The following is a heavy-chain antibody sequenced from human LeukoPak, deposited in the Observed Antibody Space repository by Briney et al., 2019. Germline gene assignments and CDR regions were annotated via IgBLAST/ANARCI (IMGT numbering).Heavy chain of an antibody. CDR1: GFIFSGYG. CDR3: AKESDVAAAGIDY. V-gene: IGHV3-30*02. J-gene: IGHJ4*02. Sequence: GGSLRLSCAASGFIFSGYGMHWVRQAPGKGLQWVTFIRYEGSNKYYADSVKGRFTISRDNSKNTLYLQMDSLRVEDTAVYYCAKESDVAAAGIDYWGQGTLVTVSS. CDR2: IRYEGSNK. D-gene: IGHD6-13*01.